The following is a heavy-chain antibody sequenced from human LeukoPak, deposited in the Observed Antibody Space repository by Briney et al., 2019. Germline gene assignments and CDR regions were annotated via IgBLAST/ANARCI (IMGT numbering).Heavy chain of an antibody. V-gene: IGHV3-74*01. Sequence: GGSLRLSCAASGFTFSSYWMHWVRQAPGKGLVWVSRINSDGSSTSYADSVKGRFTISRDNAKNTLYLQMNSLRAEDTAVYYCARARAGYCTGGVCHSSTSYYYYYYMDVWGKGTTVTVSS. CDR2: INSDGSST. CDR3: ARARAGYCTGGVCHSSTSYYYYYYMDV. CDR1: GFTFSSYW. D-gene: IGHD2-8*02. J-gene: IGHJ6*03.